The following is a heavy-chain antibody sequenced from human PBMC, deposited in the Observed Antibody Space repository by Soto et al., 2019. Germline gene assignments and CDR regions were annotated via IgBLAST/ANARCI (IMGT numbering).Heavy chain of an antibody. V-gene: IGHV3-53*01. J-gene: IGHJ6*02. D-gene: IGHD2-15*01. CDR2: IYSGGTT. CDR1: DFTVSTSY. CDR3: ARGRYYGLDV. Sequence: VQLVESGGGLIQPVGSLRLSCAASDFTVSTSYMNWVRQAPGKGLECVSIIYSGGTTYYADSVKGRFTISRDSSKNTLYLQMNNLRAEDTAVYFCARGRYYGLDVWGQGTTVTVSS.